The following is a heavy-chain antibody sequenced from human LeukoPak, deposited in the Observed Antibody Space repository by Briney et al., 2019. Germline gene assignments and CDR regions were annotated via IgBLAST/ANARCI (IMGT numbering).Heavy chain of an antibody. V-gene: IGHV1-3*01. CDR3: ARAAVRYCSSTSCTYFDY. D-gene: IGHD2-2*01. Sequence: ASVKVSFKASGYTFTSYAMHWVRQAPGQRLEWMGWINAGNGNTKYSQKFQGRVTITRDTSASTAYMELSSLRSEDTAVYYCARAAVRYCSSTSCTYFDYWGQGTLVTVSS. CDR2: INAGNGNT. J-gene: IGHJ4*02. CDR1: GYTFTSYA.